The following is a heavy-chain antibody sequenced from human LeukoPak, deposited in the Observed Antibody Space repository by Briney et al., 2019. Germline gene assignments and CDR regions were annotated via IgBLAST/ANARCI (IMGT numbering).Heavy chain of an antibody. V-gene: IGHV3-23*01. J-gene: IGHJ4*02. CDR2: ISGSGGST. D-gene: IGHD3-22*01. CDR1: GFTFSSYA. CDR3: AKYYYDSSGYQAFDY. Sequence: PGGSLRLSCAASGFTFSSYAMSWVRQAPGKGLEWVSAISGSGGSTYYADSVKGRFTISRDNSKNTLYLQMNSLRAEDTAVYYCAKYYYDSSGYQAFDYWGLGTLVTVSS.